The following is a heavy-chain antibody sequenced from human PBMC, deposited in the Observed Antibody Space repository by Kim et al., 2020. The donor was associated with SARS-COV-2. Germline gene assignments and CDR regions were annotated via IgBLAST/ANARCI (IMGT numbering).Heavy chain of an antibody. CDR3: ARRGWGGCSGGSCYYAGFDP. J-gene: IGHJ5*02. V-gene: IGHV6-1*01. Sequence: SQTLSLTCAISGDSVSSNSAAWNWIRQSPSRGLEWLGRTYYRSKWYNDYAVSVKSRITINPDTSKNQFSLQLNSVTPEDTAVYYCARRGWGGCSGGSCYYAGFDPWGQGTLVTVSS. CDR2: TYYRSKWYN. CDR1: GDSVSSNSAA. D-gene: IGHD2-15*01.